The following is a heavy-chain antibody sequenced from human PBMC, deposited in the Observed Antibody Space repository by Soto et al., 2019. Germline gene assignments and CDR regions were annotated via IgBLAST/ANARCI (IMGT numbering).Heavy chain of an antibody. J-gene: IGHJ6*03. CDR2: IYYSGST. D-gene: IGHD3-16*01. Sequence: SETLSLTCTVSGGSISSYYWSWIRQPPGKGLEWIGYIYYSGSTNYNPSLKSRVTISVDTSKNQFSLKLSSVTAADTAVYYCARLWGRYYYYYMDVWGKGTTVPVSS. V-gene: IGHV4-59*08. CDR1: GGSISSYY. CDR3: ARLWGRYYYYYMDV.